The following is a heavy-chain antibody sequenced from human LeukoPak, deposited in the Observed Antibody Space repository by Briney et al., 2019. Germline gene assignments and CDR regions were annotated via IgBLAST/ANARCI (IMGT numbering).Heavy chain of an antibody. CDR3: ARGHAGSPGEYGMDV. Sequence: GASVKVSCEASGGTFTSYAISWVRHAPGQGLGWVGGIIPIFGIANYAQKFQGRVTITADKSTSTAYMELSSLRSEDTAVYYCARGHAGSPGEYGMDVWGQGTTVTVSS. J-gene: IGHJ6*02. D-gene: IGHD1-26*01. CDR1: GGTFTSYA. CDR2: IIPIFGIA. V-gene: IGHV1-69*10.